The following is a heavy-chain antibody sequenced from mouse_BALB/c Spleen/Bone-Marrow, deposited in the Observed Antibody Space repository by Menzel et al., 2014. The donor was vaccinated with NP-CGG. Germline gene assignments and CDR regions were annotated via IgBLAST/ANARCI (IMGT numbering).Heavy chain of an antibody. CDR3: ARLRQLVLRTIDY. V-gene: IGHV1-15*01. D-gene: IGHD3-2*01. J-gene: IGHJ2*01. Sequence: QVQLQQSGAELVRPGAPEKLSCKALGYTFIDYEIHWVKQTPVHGLEWIGAIHPGSGGTPHNQKFKGKATLTADKYSSTVYMELSSMISEDSVVYCCARLRQLVLRTIDYWGRGTTLTVSS. CDR1: GYTFIDYE. CDR2: IHPGSGGT.